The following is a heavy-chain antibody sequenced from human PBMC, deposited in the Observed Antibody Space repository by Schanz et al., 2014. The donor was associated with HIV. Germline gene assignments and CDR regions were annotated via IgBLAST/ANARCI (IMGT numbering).Heavy chain of an antibody. CDR2: ISDDGSNQ. CDR3: AKVARWDYYGMDV. J-gene: IGHJ6*02. V-gene: IGHV3-30*18. Sequence: QVQLVESGGGVVQPGRSLRLSCAASGFTFLTYGMHWVRQAQGKGLEWEAFISDDGSNQYYADSVKGRFTISRDNSKNTLYLQMNSLRTEDTAVYYCAKVARWDYYGMDVWGQGTTVTVSS. CDR1: GFTFLTYG.